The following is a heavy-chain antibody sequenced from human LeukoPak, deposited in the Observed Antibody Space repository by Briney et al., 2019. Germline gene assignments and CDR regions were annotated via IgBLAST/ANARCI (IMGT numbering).Heavy chain of an antibody. CDR2: IYDSGST. CDR1: GGSISSYY. V-gene: IGHV4-59*01. D-gene: IGHD3-10*01. J-gene: IGHJ2*01. Sequence: SETLSLTCTVSGGSISSYYWSWIRQPPGKGLEWIGHIYDSGSTKYNPSLKSRVNTSVDTSKNQFSLKLRSVTAADTAVYFCARDGGGFDLWGRGTLVTVSS. CDR3: ARDGGGFDL.